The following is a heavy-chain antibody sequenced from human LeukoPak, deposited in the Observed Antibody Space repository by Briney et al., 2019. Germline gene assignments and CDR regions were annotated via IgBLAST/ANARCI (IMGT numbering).Heavy chain of an antibody. CDR2: IHHSGSR. V-gene: IGHV4-4*02. CDR3: ACKTTAAVGTFDY. Sequence: PSGTLSLTCAVSGGSISSDNWWSWVRQPPGKGLEWIGEIHHSGSRNYNPSLKIRVIISVDKSKNQFSLKLSSVTVADTALYYCACKTTAAVGTFDYWGQGTLVTVSS. CDR1: GGSISSDNW. D-gene: IGHD6-13*01. J-gene: IGHJ4*02.